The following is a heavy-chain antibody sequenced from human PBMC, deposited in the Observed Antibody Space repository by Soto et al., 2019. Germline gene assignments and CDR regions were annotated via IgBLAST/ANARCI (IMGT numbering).Heavy chain of an antibody. CDR2: INHSGST. CDR3: ARGGEWYCSSTSCPKYFQH. D-gene: IGHD2-2*01. J-gene: IGHJ1*01. CDR1: GGSFSGYY. V-gene: IGHV4-34*01. Sequence: SETLSLTCAVYGGSFSGYYWSWIRQPPGKGLEWIGEINHSGSTNYNPSLKSRVTISVDTSKNQFSLKLSSVTAADTAVYYCARGGEWYCSSTSCPKYFQHWGQGTLVTVSS.